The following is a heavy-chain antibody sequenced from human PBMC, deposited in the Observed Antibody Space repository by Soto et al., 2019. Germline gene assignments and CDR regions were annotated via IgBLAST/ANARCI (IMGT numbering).Heavy chain of an antibody. V-gene: IGHV4-61*08. J-gene: IGHJ6*02. Sequence: PSETLSLTCTVSGGSISSGDYYWSWIRQPPGKGLEWIGYIYYSGSTNYNPSLKSRVTISVDTSKNQFSLKLSSVTAADTAVYYCARRTKYYYYGMDVWGQGTTVTVSS. CDR2: IYYSGST. CDR1: GGSISSGDYY. CDR3: ARRTKYYYYGMDV.